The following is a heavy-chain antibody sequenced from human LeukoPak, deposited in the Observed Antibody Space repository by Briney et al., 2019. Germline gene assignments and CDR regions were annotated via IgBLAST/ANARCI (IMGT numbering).Heavy chain of an antibody. CDR1: GFTFSNYW. J-gene: IGHJ4*02. Sequence: QSGGSLRLSCVASGFTFSNYWMSWVRQVPGKGPEWVANIRQDGSEIYYVDSVKGRFTISRDNAKNSLYLQMNSLRVEDRAVYYCARDKVSGPTLLDYWGQGTLVTVSS. CDR3: ARDKVSGPTLLDY. V-gene: IGHV3-7*01. CDR2: IRQDGSEI. D-gene: IGHD5/OR15-5a*01.